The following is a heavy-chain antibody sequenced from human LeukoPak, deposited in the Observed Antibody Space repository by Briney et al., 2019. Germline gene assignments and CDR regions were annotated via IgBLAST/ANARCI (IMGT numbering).Heavy chain of an antibody. CDR2: IKSKTDGGTT. J-gene: IGHJ4*02. CDR1: GFTFSNAW. CDR3: TTVPPFNWNLDY. Sequence: GGSLRLSCAASGFTFSNAWMSWVRQAPGKGLEWVGRIKSKTDGGTTDYAAPVKGRFTISRDDSKNTLYLQMNGLKTEDTAVYYCTTVPPFNWNLDYWGQGTLVTVSS. D-gene: IGHD1-20*01. V-gene: IGHV3-15*01.